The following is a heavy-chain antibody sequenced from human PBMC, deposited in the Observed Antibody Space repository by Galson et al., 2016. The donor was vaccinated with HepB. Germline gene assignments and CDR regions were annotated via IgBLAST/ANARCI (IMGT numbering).Heavy chain of an antibody. Sequence: SLRLSCAASGLNFNNYVMHWVRQAPGKGLEWVALISFDVNNKYYADSVTGRFTISRDNSRNTLYLHMSSVTTEDTAMYYRARGGHIVVVTSTRNFDPFNIWGQGTLVTVSS. CDR1: GLNFNNYV. CDR3: ARGGHIVVVTSTRNFDPFNI. D-gene: IGHD2-21*02. CDR2: ISFDVNNK. V-gene: IGHV3-30-3*01. J-gene: IGHJ3*02.